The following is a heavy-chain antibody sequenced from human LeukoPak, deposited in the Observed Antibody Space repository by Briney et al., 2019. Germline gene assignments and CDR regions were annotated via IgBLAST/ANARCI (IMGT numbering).Heavy chain of an antibody. V-gene: IGHV5-51*01. CDR3: AIRYSGSYNDY. Sequence: KVSCKASGGTFSSYAISWVRQLPGKGLEWMGIIYPGDSDIRYSPSFQGQVTISADKSIGTAYLQWSSLKASDTAMYYCAIRYSGSYNDYWGQGTLVTVSS. J-gene: IGHJ4*02. D-gene: IGHD1-26*01. CDR1: GGTFSSYA. CDR2: IYPGDSDI.